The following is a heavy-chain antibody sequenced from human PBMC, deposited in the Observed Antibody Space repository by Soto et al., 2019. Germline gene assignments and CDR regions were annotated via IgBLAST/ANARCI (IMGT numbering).Heavy chain of an antibody. Sequence: QVQLVESGGGVVQPGRSLRLSCAASGFTFSSYGMHWVRQAPGKGLEWVAVMLYDGSKKYYADSVKGRFTISRDNSKNTLYLQMSSLRAEDTALYYCVKDGSSGWPYFDDMDVWGQGTTVTVSS. J-gene: IGHJ6*02. CDR3: VKDGSSGWPYFDDMDV. V-gene: IGHV3-30*18. D-gene: IGHD6-19*01. CDR1: GFTFSSYG. CDR2: MLYDGSKK.